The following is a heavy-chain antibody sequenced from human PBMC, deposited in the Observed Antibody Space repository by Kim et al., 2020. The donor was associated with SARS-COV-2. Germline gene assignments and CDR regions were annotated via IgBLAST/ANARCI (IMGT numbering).Heavy chain of an antibody. Sequence: AQKFQGRVTITADESTSTAYMELSSLRSEDTAVYYCASSYYDSSGYYFSYWGQGTLVTVSS. CDR3: ASSYYDSSGYYFSY. D-gene: IGHD3-22*01. V-gene: IGHV1-69*01. J-gene: IGHJ4*02.